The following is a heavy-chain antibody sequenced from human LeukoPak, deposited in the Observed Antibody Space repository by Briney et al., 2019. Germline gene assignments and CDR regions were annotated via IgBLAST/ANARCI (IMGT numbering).Heavy chain of an antibody. Sequence: GGSLRLSCAASGFTVSSNYMSWVRQAPVKELEWVSVIYSGGSTYYADSVKGRFTISRDNSKNTLYLQMNSLRAEDTAVYYCARAVAAADYLDYWGQGTLVTVSS. CDR2: IYSGGST. J-gene: IGHJ4*02. CDR1: GFTVSSNY. CDR3: ARAVAAADYLDY. D-gene: IGHD6-19*01. V-gene: IGHV3-66*01.